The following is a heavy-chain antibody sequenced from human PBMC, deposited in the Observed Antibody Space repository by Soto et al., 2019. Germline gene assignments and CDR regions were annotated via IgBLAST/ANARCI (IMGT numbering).Heavy chain of an antibody. Sequence: PGGSLRLSCSVAGFTVSDSMIWFRQAPGKGLECVSFIHSDGSTHYTDSVRGRFTISRDNSKNTLYLQMDRLRVDDTDVYFCERDASGPFDYWGQGTLVTVS. J-gene: IGHJ4*02. CDR2: IHSDGST. CDR3: ERDASGPFDY. D-gene: IGHD6-19*01. V-gene: IGHV3-53*01. CDR1: GFTVSDS.